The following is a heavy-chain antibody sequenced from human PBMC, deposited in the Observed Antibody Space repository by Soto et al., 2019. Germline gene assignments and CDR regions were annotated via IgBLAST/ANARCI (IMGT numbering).Heavy chain of an antibody. CDR3: GRGGGNFDQ. D-gene: IGHD3-16*01. CDR2: VKQDGSDK. Sequence: EVQLVESGGGLAQPGGSLTLTCAASGFSLSGNWMSWVRQTPGKGLEWVANVKQDGSDKYYVDSVKGRFTISRDNAKNSLYLQMNSLRVEDTAVYYCGRGGGNFDQWGQGTLVTVSS. J-gene: IGHJ4*02. V-gene: IGHV3-7*04. CDR1: GFSLSGNW.